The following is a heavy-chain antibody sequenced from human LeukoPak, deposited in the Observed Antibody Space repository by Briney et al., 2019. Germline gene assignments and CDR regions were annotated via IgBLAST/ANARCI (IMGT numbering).Heavy chain of an antibody. CDR1: GDSINSGTYY. CDR2: INHSGST. D-gene: IGHD6-13*01. CDR3: ARGRALKNKHSSGYSSSDPP. Sequence: SETLSLTCTVSGDSINSGTYYWSWIRQPPGKGLEWIGEINHSGSTNYNPSLKSRVTISVDTSKNQFSLKLSSVTAADTAVYYCARGRALKNKHSSGYSSSDPPWGQGTLVTVSS. V-gene: IGHV4-39*07. J-gene: IGHJ5*02.